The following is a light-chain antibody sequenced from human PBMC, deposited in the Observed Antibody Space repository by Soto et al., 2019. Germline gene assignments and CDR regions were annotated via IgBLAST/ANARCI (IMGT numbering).Light chain of an antibody. J-gene: IGKJ4*01. CDR2: GAS. Sequence: EILMTQSPLTLSVSPGEGATLSGRASQNINSNLAWYQQRPGQAPRVLIYGASSRASGIPDRFSGSGSGTDFTLTINRLEPDAFAVYYCQQYKDWPPLTFGGGTRVESK. V-gene: IGKV3D-15*01. CDR1: QNINSN. CDR3: QQYKDWPPLT.